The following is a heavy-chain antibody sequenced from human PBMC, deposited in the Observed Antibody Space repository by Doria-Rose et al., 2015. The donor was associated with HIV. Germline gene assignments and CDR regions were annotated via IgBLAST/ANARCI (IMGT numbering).Heavy chain of an antibody. CDR2: TYYTGTS. J-gene: IGHJ4*02. D-gene: IGHD3-3*01. CDR1: CSVISRGYY. V-gene: IGHV4-31*02. CDR3: ARMGSYRELDY. Sequence: CSVISRGYYWNWIRQVPGKGLESLGYTYYTGTSDYSPSLKSRLNMAVDTSKNQFSLKLSFVTVADTAVYYCARMGSYRELDYWGQGAMVIVSA.